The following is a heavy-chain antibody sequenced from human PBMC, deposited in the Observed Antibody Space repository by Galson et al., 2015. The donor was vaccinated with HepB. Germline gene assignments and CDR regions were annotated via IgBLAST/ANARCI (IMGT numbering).Heavy chain of an antibody. CDR2: ISGSGGST. CDR1: GFTFSSYA. V-gene: IGHV3-23*01. J-gene: IGHJ4*02. D-gene: IGHD6-13*01. Sequence: SLRLSCAASGFTFSSYAMSWVRQAPGKGLEWVSAISGSGGSTYYADSVKGRFTISRDNSKNTLYLQMNSLRAEDTAVYYCAKSILDSSSWPNHDYWGQGTLVTVSS. CDR3: AKSILDSSSWPNHDY.